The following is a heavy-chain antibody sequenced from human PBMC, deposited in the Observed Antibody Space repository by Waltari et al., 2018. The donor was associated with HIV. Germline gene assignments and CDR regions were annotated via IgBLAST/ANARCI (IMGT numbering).Heavy chain of an antibody. Sequence: GFTFSSYSMNWVRQAPGKGLEWVSSISSSSSYIYYADSVKGRFTISRDNAKNSLYLQMNSLRAEDTAVYYCARDVRYYDYDSSGYYYWGQGTLVTVSS. J-gene: IGHJ4*02. CDR1: GFTFSSYS. V-gene: IGHV3-21*01. D-gene: IGHD3-22*01. CDR3: ARDVRYYDYDSSGYYY. CDR2: ISSSSSYI.